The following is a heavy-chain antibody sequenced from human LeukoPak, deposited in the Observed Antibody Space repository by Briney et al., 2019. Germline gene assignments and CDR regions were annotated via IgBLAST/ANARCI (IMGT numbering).Heavy chain of an antibody. CDR1: GFTFSSYG. V-gene: IGHV3-30*02. D-gene: IGHD1-14*01. CDR2: IRYDGSNK. Sequence: GGSLRLSCAASGFTFSSYGMHWVRQAPGKGLEWVAFIRYDGSNKYYADSVKGRFTISRDNSKNTLYLQMNSLRAEDTAVYYCAKGGRKRPWPDPWGQGTLVTVSS. J-gene: IGHJ5*02. CDR3: AKGGRKRPWPDP.